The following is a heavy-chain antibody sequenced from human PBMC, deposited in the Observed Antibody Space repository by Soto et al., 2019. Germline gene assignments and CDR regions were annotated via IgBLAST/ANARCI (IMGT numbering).Heavy chain of an antibody. J-gene: IGHJ4*02. CDR2: IKQDGREK. CDR1: GFTFSTYW. Sequence: EVQLVESGGGLVQPGGSLRLSCAASGFTFSTYWMSWVRQAPGKGLEWVANIKQDGREKYYVDSVKGRFTISRDNAKNSLYLQMDSLRAEDTAVYYCARDRLGAGTGVDYWSQGTLVTVSS. V-gene: IGHV3-7*01. CDR3: ARDRLGAGTGVDY. D-gene: IGHD3-10*01.